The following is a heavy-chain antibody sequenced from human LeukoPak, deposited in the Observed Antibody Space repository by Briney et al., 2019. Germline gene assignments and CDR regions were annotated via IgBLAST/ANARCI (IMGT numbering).Heavy chain of an antibody. V-gene: IGHV4-39*07. CDR1: GGSISSSSYY. D-gene: IGHD3-10*01. J-gene: IGHJ5*02. CDR3: ARDVVYYYGSGSSYNWFDP. CDR2: IYYSGST. Sequence: SETLSLTCTVSGGSISSSSYYWGWIRQPPGKGLEWIGSIYYSGSTYYNPSLKSRVTISVDTSKNQFSLKLSSVTAADTAVYYCARDVVYYYGSGSSYNWFDPWGQGTLVTVSS.